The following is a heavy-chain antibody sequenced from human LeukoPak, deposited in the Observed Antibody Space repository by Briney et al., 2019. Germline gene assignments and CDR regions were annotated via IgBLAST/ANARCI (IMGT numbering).Heavy chain of an antibody. CDR3: AAEDDYVWKSYRSLDI. V-gene: IGHV1-24*01. D-gene: IGHD3-16*02. Sequence: ASVKVSCKVSGYTLTELSMHWVRQAPGKGLEWMGGFDPEDGETIYAQKFQGRVTITRDMSTSTAYMEMSSLRSEDTAVYYCAAEDDYVWKSYRSLDIWGQGTMVTVSS. CDR1: GYTLTELS. CDR2: FDPEDGET. J-gene: IGHJ3*02.